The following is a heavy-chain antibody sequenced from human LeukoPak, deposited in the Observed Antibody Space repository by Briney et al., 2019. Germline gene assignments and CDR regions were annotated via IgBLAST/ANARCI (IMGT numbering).Heavy chain of an antibody. CDR3: ARGRWLQFSAFDI. J-gene: IGHJ3*02. CDR1: GYTFTVYY. D-gene: IGHD5-24*01. V-gene: IGHV1-2*04. Sequence: ASVKVSCKASGYTFTVYYMHWVRQAPGQGLEWMGWINPNSGGTNYAQKFQGWVTMTRDTSISTAYMELSRLRSDDTAVYYCARGRWLQFSAFDIWGQGTMVTVSS. CDR2: INPNSGGT.